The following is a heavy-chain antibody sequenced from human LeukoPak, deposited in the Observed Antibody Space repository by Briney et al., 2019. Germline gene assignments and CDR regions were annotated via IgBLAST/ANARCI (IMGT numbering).Heavy chain of an antibody. CDR3: ARSGGGNYYDSSGYYYFDY. CDR1: GYTFTSYA. V-gene: IGHV1-3*03. D-gene: IGHD3-22*01. CDR2: INADHGNT. J-gene: IGHJ4*02. Sequence: ASVKVSCKASGYTFTSYAMYWVRQAPGQRMEWMGWINADHGNTTNSQAFQSRVTITRDTSASTGYMELSSLRSEDMAVYYCARSGGGNYYDSSGYYYFDYWGQGTLVTVSS.